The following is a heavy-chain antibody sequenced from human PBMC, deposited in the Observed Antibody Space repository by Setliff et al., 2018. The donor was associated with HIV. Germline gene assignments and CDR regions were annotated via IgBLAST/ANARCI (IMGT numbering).Heavy chain of an antibody. CDR2: IYHSGST. Sequence: SETLSLTCAVSGYSISSGYYGGWIRQPPGKGLEWIGRIYHSGSTYYNPSLKSRVTISADTSKNQFSLKLSSVTVADTAVYHCARHAGLLWFGELWRGGEYYFDSWGQGTLVTVSS. J-gene: IGHJ4*02. CDR1: GYSISSGYY. V-gene: IGHV4-38-2*01. D-gene: IGHD3-10*01. CDR3: ARHAGLLWFGELWRGGEYYFDS.